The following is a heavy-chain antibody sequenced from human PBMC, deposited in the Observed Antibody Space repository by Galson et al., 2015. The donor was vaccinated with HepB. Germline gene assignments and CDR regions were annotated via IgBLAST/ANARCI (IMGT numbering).Heavy chain of an antibody. D-gene: IGHD6-19*01. CDR3: ASQLTMAGTWDAFDI. J-gene: IGHJ3*02. Sequence: QSGAEVKEPGKSLKISCEATGYSFTRYWIGWVRQMPGKGLEWMGIIYPGDSDTRYSPSFEGQVTISTDKSIRTTYLQWSSLKASDTGMYYCASQLTMAGTWDAFDIWGLGTMVTVSS. V-gene: IGHV5-51*01. CDR1: GYSFTRYW. CDR2: IYPGDSDT.